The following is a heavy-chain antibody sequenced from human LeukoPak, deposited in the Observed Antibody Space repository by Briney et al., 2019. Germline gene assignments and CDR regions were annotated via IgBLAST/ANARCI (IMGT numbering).Heavy chain of an antibody. CDR2: ISGSGGST. V-gene: IGHV3-23*01. CDR1: GFTFSSYA. CDR3: AKGEAYCGGDCYPTYAFDI. D-gene: IGHD2-21*02. J-gene: IGHJ3*02. Sequence: GGSLRLSCAASGFTFSSYAMSWVRQAPGKGLEWVSAISGSGGSTYYADSVKGRFTISRDNSKNTLYLQMNSLRAEDTAVYYCAKGEAYCGGDCYPTYAFDIWGQGTMVTVSS.